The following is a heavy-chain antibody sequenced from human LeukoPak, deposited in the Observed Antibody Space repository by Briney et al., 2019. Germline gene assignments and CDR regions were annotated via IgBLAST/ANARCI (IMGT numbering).Heavy chain of an antibody. CDR1: GGSISSNRYY. D-gene: IGHD6-6*01. V-gene: IGHV4-39*07. Sequence: SETLSLTCTVSGGSISSNRYYWGWIRQPPGKGLEWIGSIHYSGGTHYNSSLKSRVTISEDESEKQCSLKLSSVTAADTAVYYCARANLVDSYYYMDVWGKGITVTVSS. CDR3: ARANLVDSYYYMDV. J-gene: IGHJ6*03. CDR2: IHYSGGT.